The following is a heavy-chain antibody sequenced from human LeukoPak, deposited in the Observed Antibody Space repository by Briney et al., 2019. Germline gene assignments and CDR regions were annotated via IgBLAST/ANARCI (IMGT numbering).Heavy chain of an antibody. CDR3: AKGGIWQPVRPRGPPVNYMDV. Sequence: GGSLRLSCAASGFTFSAYAMTWVGQSPGQGLEGVSAISGSGGITYYADSVKGRFTISRDNSKNTLYLQMNSLRAEDTAVYYCAKGGIWQPVRPRGPPVNYMDVWGKGTTVTVSS. J-gene: IGHJ6*03. V-gene: IGHV3-23*01. CDR2: ISGSGGIT. D-gene: IGHD6-6*01. CDR1: GFTFSAYA.